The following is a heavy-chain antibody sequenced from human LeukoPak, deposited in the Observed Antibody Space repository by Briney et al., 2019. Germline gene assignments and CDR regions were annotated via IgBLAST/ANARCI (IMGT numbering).Heavy chain of an antibody. CDR2: IYYSGST. CDR1: GGSISSYY. D-gene: IGHD2-2*01. V-gene: IGHV4-59*12. Sequence: SETLSLTCTVSGGSISSYYWSWIRQPPGKGLEWIGYIYYSGSTNYNPSLKSRVTISVDTSKNQFSLKLSSVTAADTAVYYCARVRDCSSTSCYGFFDYWGQGTLVTVSS. CDR3: ARVRDCSSTSCYGFFDY. J-gene: IGHJ4*02.